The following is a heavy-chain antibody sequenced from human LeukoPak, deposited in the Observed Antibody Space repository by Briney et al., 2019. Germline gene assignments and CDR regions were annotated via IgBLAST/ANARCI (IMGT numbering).Heavy chain of an antibody. CDR1: GFTFSNAW. V-gene: IGHV3-15*07. CDR3: TTDLGYSSSDFDY. Sequence: GGSLRLSCAASGFTFSNAWMNWVRQAPGKGLEWVGRIKSKTDGGTTDYAAPVKGRFTISRDDSKNTLYLQMNSLKTEDTAVYYCTTDLGYSSSDFDYWGQGTLVTVSS. J-gene: IGHJ4*02. CDR2: IKSKTDGGTT. D-gene: IGHD6-13*01.